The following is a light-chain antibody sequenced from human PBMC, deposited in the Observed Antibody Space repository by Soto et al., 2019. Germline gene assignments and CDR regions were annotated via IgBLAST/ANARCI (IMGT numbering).Light chain of an antibody. Sequence: EIVLTQSPGTLSLSPGERATLSCRASQSISSSYLAWYQQKPGQAPRLLIYAASSRATGIPDRFSGSGSGTDFTLTIRRLEPEDFAVYYYQQYGSSSYTFGQGTQLEIK. CDR2: AAS. CDR1: QSISSSY. CDR3: QQYGSSSYT. V-gene: IGKV3-20*01. J-gene: IGKJ2*01.